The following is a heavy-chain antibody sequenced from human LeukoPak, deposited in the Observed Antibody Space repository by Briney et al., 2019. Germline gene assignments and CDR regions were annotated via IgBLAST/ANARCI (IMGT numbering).Heavy chain of an antibody. J-gene: IGHJ4*02. CDR2: VKSKTDGGTT. V-gene: IGHV3-15*01. CDR3: TTGAWWLRGSFDY. D-gene: IGHD5-12*01. CDR1: GLTFKNAW. Sequence: GGSLRLSCAVSGLTFKNAWMNWVRQAPGKGLEWVGRVKSKTDGGTTDYAAPVKGRFTISRDDSKNTLYLQMNSLKTEDRAVYYCTTGAWWLRGSFDYWGQGTLVTVSS.